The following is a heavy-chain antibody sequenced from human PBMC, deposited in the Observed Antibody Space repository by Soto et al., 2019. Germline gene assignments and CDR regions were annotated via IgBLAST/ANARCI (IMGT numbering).Heavy chain of an antibody. Sequence: PSETLSLTCAVYGGSFSGYYWRWIRQPPGKGLEGIGEINHSGSTNYNPSLKSRVTISVDTSKNQFSLKLSSVTAADTAVYYCARDRRGWLRLYEPAFDIWGQGTMVT. CDR2: INHSGST. D-gene: IGHD5-12*01. J-gene: IGHJ3*02. CDR3: ARDRRGWLRLYEPAFDI. CDR1: GGSFSGYY. V-gene: IGHV4-34*01.